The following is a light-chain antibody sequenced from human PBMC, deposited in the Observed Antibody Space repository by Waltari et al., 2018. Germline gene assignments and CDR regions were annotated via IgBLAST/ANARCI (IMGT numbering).Light chain of an antibody. Sequence: QSALTQPASVSASPGQSITISCTGTSSDVGGYNYVSWYQQHPGKAPKLMIYDVTKRPSGVPNRFSGSKSGNTASLTIFGLQAEDEADYYCCSYAGSSTLVFGGGTKLTVL. V-gene: IGLV2-23*02. J-gene: IGLJ2*01. CDR1: SSDVGGYNY. CDR2: DVT. CDR3: CSYAGSSTLV.